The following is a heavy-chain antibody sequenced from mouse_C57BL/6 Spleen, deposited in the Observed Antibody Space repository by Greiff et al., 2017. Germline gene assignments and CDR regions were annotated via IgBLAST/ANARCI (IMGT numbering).Heavy chain of an antibody. J-gene: IGHJ4*01. Sequence: EVKLVESGGGLVKPGGSLKLSCAASGFTFSSYAMSWVHQTPEKRLAWVATISDGGSYTYYPDNVKGRFTISRDNAKNNLYLQMSHLKSEDTAMYYCAREGKGAYSNMDYWGQGTSVTVSS. V-gene: IGHV5-4*01. CDR1: GFTFSSYA. D-gene: IGHD2-5*01. CDR2: ISDGGSYT. CDR3: AREGKGAYSNMDY.